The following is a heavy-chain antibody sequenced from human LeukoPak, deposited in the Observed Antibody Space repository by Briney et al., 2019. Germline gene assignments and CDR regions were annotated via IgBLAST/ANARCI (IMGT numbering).Heavy chain of an antibody. D-gene: IGHD3-10*01. CDR3: AKGGGYGSGTYSED. J-gene: IGHJ4*02. Sequence: QTGGSLRLSCAASGFIFSTYGMTWFRQAPGRGLEWVSGISGSGLNAYYADSVKGRFTSSRDNSKNMLYLQMNSLRAEDTVVYYCAKGGGYGSGTYSEDWGQGILVTVSS. CDR1: GFIFSTYG. CDR2: ISGSGLNA. V-gene: IGHV3-23*01.